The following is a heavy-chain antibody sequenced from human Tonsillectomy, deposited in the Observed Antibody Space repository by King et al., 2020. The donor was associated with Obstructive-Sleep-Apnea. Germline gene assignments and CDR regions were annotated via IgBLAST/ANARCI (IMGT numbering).Heavy chain of an antibody. D-gene: IGHD1-26*01. V-gene: IGHV1-3*01. CDR3: ARDVVGATFDY. CDR1: GYTFTSYA. J-gene: IGHJ4*02. CDR2: INAGNGNT. Sequence: QLVQSGAEVKKPGASVKVSCKASGYTFTSYAMHCVRQAPGQRLEWMGWINAGNGNTKYLQKFQGRVTITRDTSASTAYMELSSLRSEDTAVYYCARDVVGATFDYWGQGTLVTVSS.